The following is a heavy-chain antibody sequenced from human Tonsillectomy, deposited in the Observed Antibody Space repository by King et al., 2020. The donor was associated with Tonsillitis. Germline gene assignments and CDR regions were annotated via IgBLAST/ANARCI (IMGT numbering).Heavy chain of an antibody. CDR1: GFTFEDYA. V-gene: IGHV3-9*01. J-gene: IGHJ3*02. D-gene: IGHD3-9*01. Sequence: VQLVESGGGLVQPGRSLRLSCVTSGFTFEDYAMHWVRQAPGKGLEWVSIINWNSHWISDADSVQGRFIISRDNAKKSLYLQMNSLRVEDTALYFCANLPHEGRYRNDWQPADIWGQGTMVTVSS. CDR3: ANLPHEGRYRNDWQPADI. CDR2: INWNSHWI.